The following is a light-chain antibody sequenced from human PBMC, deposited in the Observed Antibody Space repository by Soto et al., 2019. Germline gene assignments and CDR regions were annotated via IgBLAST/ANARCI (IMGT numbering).Light chain of an antibody. J-gene: IGKJ3*01. CDR2: DAS. V-gene: IGKV3-11*01. CDR1: QSVSSY. CDR3: QQRSNWPLT. Sequence: EIVLTQSPGTLSLSPGERATLSCRASQSVSSYLAWYQQKPGQAPRLLIYDASNRATGIPARFSGCGSGTDFTLTISSLEPEDFAVYYCQQRSNWPLTFGPGTKVDIK.